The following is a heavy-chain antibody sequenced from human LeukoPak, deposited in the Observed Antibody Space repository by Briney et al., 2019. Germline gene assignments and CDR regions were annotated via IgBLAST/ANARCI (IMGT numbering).Heavy chain of an antibody. CDR1: GFTFSSYG. CDR2: IWYDGSNK. J-gene: IGHJ3*02. D-gene: IGHD2-15*01. CDR3: ASTIGYCSGGSCYSDITAFDI. V-gene: IGHV3-33*01. Sequence: GGSLRLSCAASGFTFSSYGMHWVRQAPGKGLEGVAVIWYDGSNKYYADSVKGRFTISRDNSKNTLYLQMNSLRAEDTAVYYCASTIGYCSGGSCYSDITAFDIWGQGTMVTVSS.